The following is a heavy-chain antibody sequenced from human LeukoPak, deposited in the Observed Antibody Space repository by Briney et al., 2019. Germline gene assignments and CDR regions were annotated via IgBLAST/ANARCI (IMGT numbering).Heavy chain of an antibody. CDR3: ARGDDSGYYDYFDY. CDR2: IYTGGNT. Sequence: PGGSLRLSCAASGFTVDSNYLSWVRLAPGKGLEWVSTIYTGGNTYYAASVKGRFTISRDFSKNTVFLHMNSLRAEDTAMYYCARGDDSGYYDYFDYWGQGALVTVSP. J-gene: IGHJ4*02. CDR1: GFTVDSNY. D-gene: IGHD3-22*01. V-gene: IGHV3-53*01.